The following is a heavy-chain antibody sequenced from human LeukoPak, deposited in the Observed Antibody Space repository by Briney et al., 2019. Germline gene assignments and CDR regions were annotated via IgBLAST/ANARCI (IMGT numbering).Heavy chain of an antibody. CDR1: GFTVSSNY. CDR3: ARGVGYCSSTSCEDAFDI. Sequence: GGSLRLSCAASGFTVSSNYMSWVRQAPGKGLECVSVIYSGGRTYYADSVKGRFTISRDNSRNTLFLQTNSLRAEDTAVYYCARGVGYCSSTSCEDAFDIWGQGTMVTVSS. J-gene: IGHJ3*02. CDR2: IYSGGRT. V-gene: IGHV3-53*01. D-gene: IGHD2-2*03.